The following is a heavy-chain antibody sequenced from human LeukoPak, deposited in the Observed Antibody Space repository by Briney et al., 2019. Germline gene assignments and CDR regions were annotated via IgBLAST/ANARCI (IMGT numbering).Heavy chain of an antibody. CDR1: GGTFSIYA. Sequence: SVKVSCKASGGTFSIYAISWVRPAPGQGLEWMGRICPILGIANYAQKFQGRVTITAEQSTSTAYMELSSRKSEDTAVYYRARTDDSSGDYAFDIWGQGTMVTVSS. D-gene: IGHD3-22*01. J-gene: IGHJ3*02. CDR3: ARTDDSSGDYAFDI. CDR2: ICPILGIA. V-gene: IGHV1-69*04.